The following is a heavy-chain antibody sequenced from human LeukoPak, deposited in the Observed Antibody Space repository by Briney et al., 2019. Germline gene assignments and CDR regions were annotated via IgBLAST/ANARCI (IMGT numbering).Heavy chain of an antibody. V-gene: IGHV3-7*01. J-gene: IGHJ4*02. CDR1: GFTFSRYW. Sequence: PGGSLRLSCAASGFTFSRYWMSWVRQAPGKGLEWVANIKQDGSEKYYVDSVKGRLTISRDNAKNSLYLQMNSLRAEDTAVYYCASNWCSGLCYAPLGYWGQGTLVTVSS. CDR2: IKQDGSEK. D-gene: IGHD2-15*01. CDR3: ASNWCSGLCYAPLGY.